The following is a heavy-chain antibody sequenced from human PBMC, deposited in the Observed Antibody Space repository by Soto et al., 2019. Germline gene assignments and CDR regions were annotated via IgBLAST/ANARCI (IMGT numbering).Heavy chain of an antibody. D-gene: IGHD3-10*01. CDR2: TRNKANSYTT. V-gene: IGHV3-72*01. J-gene: IGHJ5*02. Sequence: GGSLRLSCAASGFTFSDHYMDWVRQAPGKGLEWVGRTRNKANSYTTEYAASVKGRFTISRDDSKNSLYLQMNSLKTEDTAVYYCTRMVRGRGNGFDPWGQRTLVTVSS. CDR3: TRMVRGRGNGFDP. CDR1: GFTFSDHY.